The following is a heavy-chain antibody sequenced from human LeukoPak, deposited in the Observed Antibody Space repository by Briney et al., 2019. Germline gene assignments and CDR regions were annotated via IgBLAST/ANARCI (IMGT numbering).Heavy chain of an antibody. Sequence: ASVKVSCKASGYTFTGYYMHWVRQAPGQGLEWMGWISAYNGNTNYAQKLQGRVTMTTDTSTSTAYMELRSLRSDDTAVYYCARWTTASYFDYWGQGTLVTVSS. J-gene: IGHJ4*02. CDR1: GYTFTGYY. V-gene: IGHV1-18*04. CDR2: ISAYNGNT. CDR3: ARWTTASYFDY. D-gene: IGHD5-18*01.